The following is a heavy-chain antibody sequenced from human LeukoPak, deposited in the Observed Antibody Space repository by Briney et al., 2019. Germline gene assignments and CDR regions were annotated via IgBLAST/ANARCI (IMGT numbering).Heavy chain of an antibody. Sequence: SGPTLVNPTQTLTLTCTFSGFSLGTSGMCVSWIRQPPGKALEWLSRIDWDDDKYYSTSLKTRLTISKDTSKNQVVLTMTNMDPVDTATYYCARTMGLSTYYYYMDVWGKGTTVTVSS. V-gene: IGHV2-70*11. CDR2: IDWDDDK. CDR1: GFSLGTSGMC. J-gene: IGHJ6*03. CDR3: ARTMGLSTYYYYMDV. D-gene: IGHD1/OR15-1a*01.